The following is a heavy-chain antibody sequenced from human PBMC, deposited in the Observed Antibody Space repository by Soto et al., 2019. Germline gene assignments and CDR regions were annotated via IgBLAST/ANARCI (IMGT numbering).Heavy chain of an antibody. V-gene: IGHV1-69*12. J-gene: IGHJ4*02. Sequence: QVQLVQSGAEVKKPGSSVKVSCKASGGTFSSYAISWVRQAPGQGLEWMGGIIPIFGTANYAQKFQGRVTITADESTGTGSMGLSSLRSEYTAVYYWARDRIAVACTIPISESFDYWGQGTLVTVSS. CDR2: IIPIFGTA. CDR1: GGTFSSYA. D-gene: IGHD6-19*01. CDR3: ARDRIAVACTIPISESFDY.